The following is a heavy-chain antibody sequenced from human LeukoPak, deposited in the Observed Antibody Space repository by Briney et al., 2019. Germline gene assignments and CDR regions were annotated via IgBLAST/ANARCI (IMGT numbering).Heavy chain of an antibody. D-gene: IGHD6-19*01. CDR2: IYDGVPT. Sequence: PSETLSLICTTSGLPISRFFWDWVRQPPGKGLEWIGNIYDGVPTFFNPSLKSRVTISVDTSKGQFSLQLASVTAADTAVYDCVQTTGWPGFDYWGQGILVTVSS. V-gene: IGHV4-4*09. CDR3: VQTTGWPGFDY. CDR1: GLPISRFF. J-gene: IGHJ4*02.